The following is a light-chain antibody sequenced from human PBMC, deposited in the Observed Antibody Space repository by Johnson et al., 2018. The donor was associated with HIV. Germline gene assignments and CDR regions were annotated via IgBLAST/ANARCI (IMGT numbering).Light chain of an antibody. CDR1: SSNIGNNY. V-gene: IGLV1-51*01. CDR3: GTWDSSLSTNV. Sequence: QSVLTQPPSVSAAPGQKVTISCSGSSSNIGNNYVSWYQQLPGTAPKLLIYDNNKRPSGIPDRFSGSKSGTSATLGITGLQTGDEPDYYCGTWDSSLSTNVFGTGTRVTVL. CDR2: DNN. J-gene: IGLJ1*01.